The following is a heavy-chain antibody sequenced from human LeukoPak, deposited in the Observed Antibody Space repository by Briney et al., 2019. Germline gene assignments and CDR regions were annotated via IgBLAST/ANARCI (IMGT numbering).Heavy chain of an antibody. CDR3: ASRYCSGGTCYLN. J-gene: IGHJ4*02. Sequence: GESLKISCKGSGYRFTSYWIGWVRQMPGKGLEWMGIIYPGDSDTRYSPSFQGQVTISADKSINTAYLQWSSLRASDAAMYYCASRYCSGGTCYLNWGQGTLVTVSS. CDR2: IYPGDSDT. CDR1: GYRFTSYW. V-gene: IGHV5-51*01. D-gene: IGHD2-15*01.